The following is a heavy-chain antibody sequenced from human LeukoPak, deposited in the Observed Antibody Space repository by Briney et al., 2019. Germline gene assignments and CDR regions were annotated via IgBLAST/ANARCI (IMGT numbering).Heavy chain of an antibody. V-gene: IGHV5-51*01. D-gene: IGHD2-2*02. J-gene: IGHJ4*02. CDR1: GYSFTSYW. CDR2: IYPGDSDT. CDR3: ARTPPSNRYCSSTSCYSYPYYFDY. Sequence: GESLKISCKGSGYSFTSYWIGWVRQMPGKGLEWMGIIYPGDSDTRYSPSFQGQVTILADKSISTAYLQWSSLKASDTAMYYCARTPPSNRYCSSTSCYSYPYYFDYWGQGTLVTVSS.